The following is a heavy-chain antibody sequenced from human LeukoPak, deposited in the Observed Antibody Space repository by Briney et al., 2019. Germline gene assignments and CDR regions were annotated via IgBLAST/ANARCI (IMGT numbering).Heavy chain of an antibody. CDR2: IYYSGST. CDR3: ASGYSYGHYFDY. V-gene: IGHV4-31*03. D-gene: IGHD5-18*01. J-gene: IGHJ4*02. CDR1: GGSISSGGYY. Sequence: SETLSLTCTVSGGSISSGGYYWSWIRQHPGKGLERIGYIYYSGSTYYNPSLKSRVTISVDTSKNQFSLKLSSVTAADTAVYYCASGYSYGHYFDYWGQGTLVTVSS.